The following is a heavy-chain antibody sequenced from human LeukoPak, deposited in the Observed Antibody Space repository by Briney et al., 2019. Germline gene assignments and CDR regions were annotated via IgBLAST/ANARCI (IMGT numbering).Heavy chain of an antibody. Sequence: SETLSLTCTVSGGSISSYYWSWIRQPPGKGLVWIGYIYYSGSTNYNPSLKSRVTISVDTSKNQFSLKLSSVTAADTAVYYCARKRYTAMGYFDYWGQGTLVTVSS. D-gene: IGHD5-18*01. CDR2: IYYSGST. J-gene: IGHJ4*02. CDR3: ARKRYTAMGYFDY. V-gene: IGHV4-59*01. CDR1: GGSISSYY.